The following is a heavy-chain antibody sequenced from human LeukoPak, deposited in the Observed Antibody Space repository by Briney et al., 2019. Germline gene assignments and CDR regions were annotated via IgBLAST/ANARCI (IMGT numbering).Heavy chain of an antibody. CDR2: ISGSGSST. CDR1: GFTFSSYG. Sequence: PGGSLRLSCAASGFTFSSYGMSWVRQAPGKGLEWVSRISGSGSSTNYADSVKGRFTISRDNSKSTLYLQMNSLRVEDTAVYYCAKDLGAMVTPQVFDYWGQGTLVTVSS. J-gene: IGHJ4*02. CDR3: AKDLGAMVTPQVFDY. V-gene: IGHV3-23*01. D-gene: IGHD5-18*01.